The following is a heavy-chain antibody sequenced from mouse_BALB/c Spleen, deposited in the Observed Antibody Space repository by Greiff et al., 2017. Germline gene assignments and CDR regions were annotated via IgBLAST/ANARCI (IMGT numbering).Heavy chain of an antibody. CDR1: GFNIKDTY. V-gene: IGHV14-3*02. D-gene: IGHD2-4*01. Sequence: EVQLQQSGAELVKPGASVKLSCTASGFNIKDTYMHWVKQTPEQGLEWIGRIDPANGNTKYDPKFQGKATITADTSSNTAYLQLSSLTSEDTAVYYCAPHYDKWFAYWGQGTLVTVSA. J-gene: IGHJ3*01. CDR3: APHYDKWFAY. CDR2: IDPANGNT.